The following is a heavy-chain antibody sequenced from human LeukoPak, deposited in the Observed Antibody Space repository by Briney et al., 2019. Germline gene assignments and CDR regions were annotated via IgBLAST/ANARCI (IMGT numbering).Heavy chain of an antibody. D-gene: IGHD6-13*01. CDR2: ISSSSSYI. V-gene: IGHV3-21*01. J-gene: IGHJ4*02. Sequence: KAGGSLRLSCAASGFTFSSYSMNWVRQAPGKGLEWVSSISSSSSYIYCADSVKGRFTISRDNAKNSLYLQMNSLRAEDTAVYYCAREGMAAAGCFDYWGQGTLVTVSS. CDR3: AREGMAAAGCFDY. CDR1: GFTFSSYS.